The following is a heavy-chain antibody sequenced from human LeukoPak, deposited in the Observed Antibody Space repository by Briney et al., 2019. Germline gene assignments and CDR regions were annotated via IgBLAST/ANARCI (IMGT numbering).Heavy chain of an antibody. CDR1: GFTFNHYG. CDR3: AKELQPHGSDLYHTALKN. J-gene: IGHJ4*02. D-gene: IGHD3-10*01. Sequence: PGGSLRLSCAASGFTFNHYGIHWVRQAPGKGLEWVAVISYGGGTKFYADSVKGRFAISRDDSANTVYLQMNSLRPEDTAVYYCAKELQPHGSDLYHTALKNWGQGTLVTVSS. V-gene: IGHV3-30*18. CDR2: ISYGGGTK.